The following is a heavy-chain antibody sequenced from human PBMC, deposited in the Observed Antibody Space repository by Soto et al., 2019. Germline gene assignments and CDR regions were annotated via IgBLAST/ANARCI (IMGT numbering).Heavy chain of an antibody. J-gene: IGHJ4*02. V-gene: IGHV3-23*01. CDR2: MSGSGDDA. Sequence: GGSLRLSCAASGFTFSNYGMSWVRQAPGKGLEWVSVMSGSGDDAYYADSVKGRFTISRDNSKNMLYLQMNSLRAEDTAVYFCAKKVTIYAVDPADYWGQGTQVTVYS. CDR3: AKKVTIYAVDPADY. D-gene: IGHD3-3*01. CDR1: GFTFSNYG.